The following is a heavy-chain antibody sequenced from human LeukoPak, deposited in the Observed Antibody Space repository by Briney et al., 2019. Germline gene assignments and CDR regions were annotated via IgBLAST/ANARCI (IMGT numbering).Heavy chain of an antibody. V-gene: IGHV3-13*05. Sequence: GGSLRLSCAASGFTFSSYDMHWVRQATGKGLERVSAIGTAGDPYYPGSVKGRFTISRENAKNSLYLQMNSLRAGDPAVYYCARGLYGSGSYLGYYYGMDVWGKGTTVTVSS. J-gene: IGHJ6*04. CDR3: ARGLYGSGSYLGYYYGMDV. D-gene: IGHD3-10*01. CDR2: IGTAGDP. CDR1: GFTFSSYD.